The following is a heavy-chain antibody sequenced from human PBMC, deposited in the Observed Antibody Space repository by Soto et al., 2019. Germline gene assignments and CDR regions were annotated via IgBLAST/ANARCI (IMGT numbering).Heavy chain of an antibody. Sequence: QVQLVQSGAEVKKPGASVKVSCKASGYTFTSYGISWVRQAPGQGLEWMGWISAYNGNTNHAQKLQGRVTMTTDTATSTAYMELRSLRSDDTAVYYCARATLLGYCSGGSCYSDYYYGMDGWGQGTTVTVSS. J-gene: IGHJ6*02. CDR1: GYTFTSYG. CDR3: ARATLLGYCSGGSCYSDYYYGMDG. D-gene: IGHD2-15*01. CDR2: ISAYNGNT. V-gene: IGHV1-18*01.